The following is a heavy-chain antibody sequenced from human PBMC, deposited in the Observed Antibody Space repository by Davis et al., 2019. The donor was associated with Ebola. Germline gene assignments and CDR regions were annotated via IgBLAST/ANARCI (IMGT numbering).Heavy chain of an antibody. CDR2: ISSGGTTT. CDR1: GFTFSDYS. V-gene: IGHV3-48*02. J-gene: IGHJ6*03. CDR3: ARVNLWSRGWGMDV. Sequence: GESLKISCAASGFTFSDYSMSWVRQAPGKGLEWLSYISSGGTTTYYADSAKGRFSSSRDNAKNSLFLQMNSLRDEDTAVYYCARVNLWSRGWGMDVWGKGTTVTVSS. D-gene: IGHD2-21*01.